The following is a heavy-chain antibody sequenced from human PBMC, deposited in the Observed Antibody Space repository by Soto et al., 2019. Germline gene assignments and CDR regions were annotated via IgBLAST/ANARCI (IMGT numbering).Heavy chain of an antibody. Sequence: PSETLSLTCTVSGDSVSSGSYYWSWIRQPPGKRLEWIGYIYYSGSTNHNPSLKSRVSISVDTSKNQFYLKLRSVTAADTAVYYCARDFEVRDHYGNYYYPMDVWGQGTTVTVSS. CDR1: GDSVSSGSYY. CDR3: ARDFEVRDHYGNYYYPMDV. D-gene: IGHD3-10*01. J-gene: IGHJ6*02. V-gene: IGHV4-61*01. CDR2: IYYSGST.